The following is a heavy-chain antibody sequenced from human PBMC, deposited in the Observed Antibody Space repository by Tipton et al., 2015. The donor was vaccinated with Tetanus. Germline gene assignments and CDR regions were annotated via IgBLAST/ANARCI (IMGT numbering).Heavy chain of an antibody. CDR2: IYNSGNT. Sequence: TLSLTCTVSGDSITSFYWSWIRQPPGKGLEWIGYIYNSGNTNYNPSLKSRVTISVDTSKNQFSLKLNSVTAADTAVYYCARGRDGYNFPFDYWGQGTLVIVSS. CDR3: ARGRDGYNFPFDY. V-gene: IGHV4-59*01. J-gene: IGHJ4*02. CDR1: GDSITSFY. D-gene: IGHD5-24*01.